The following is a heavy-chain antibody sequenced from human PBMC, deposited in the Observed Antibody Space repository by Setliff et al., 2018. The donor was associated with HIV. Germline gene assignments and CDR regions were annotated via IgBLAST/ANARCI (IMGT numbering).Heavy chain of an antibody. CDR1: GYSFTSYW. D-gene: IGHD5-18*01. Sequence: GESLKISCKGSGYSFTSYWIGWVRQMPGKGLERMGIIYPGDSDVRYSPSFQGQVTISADKSINTAYLQWSSLKASDTAMYYCARHWPVDTAIPYYMDVWGKGTTVTVSS. CDR3: ARHWPVDTAIPYYMDV. V-gene: IGHV5-51*01. J-gene: IGHJ6*03. CDR2: IYPGDSDV.